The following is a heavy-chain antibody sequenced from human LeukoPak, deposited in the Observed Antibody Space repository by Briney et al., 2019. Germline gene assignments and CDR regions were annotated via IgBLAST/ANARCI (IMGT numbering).Heavy chain of an antibody. CDR3: ARGRYLTTTGGAAAGFLDY. Sequence: SETLSLTCAVSGASFSGYYWNWIRQFPGKGLEWIGEINHSGSTNYKSSLKSRVTISVDTSQKQFSLRLSSVTAADTAVYYCARGRYLTTTGGAAAGFLDYWGQGSPVTVST. V-gene: IGHV4-34*01. J-gene: IGHJ4*02. CDR1: GASFSGYY. CDR2: INHSGST. D-gene: IGHD6-13*01.